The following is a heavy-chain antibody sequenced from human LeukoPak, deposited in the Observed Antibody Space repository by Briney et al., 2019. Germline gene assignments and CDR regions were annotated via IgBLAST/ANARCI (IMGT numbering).Heavy chain of an antibody. CDR1: GLTFSRRW. J-gene: IGHJ4*02. D-gene: IGHD3-10*01. V-gene: IGHV3-7*03. CDR2: IKEDGSQK. Sequence: GGSLRLSCSASGLTFSRRWMGWVRQTPGKGLEWVANIKEDGSQKYYADSVMGRFTISRDNAENSLYLQLNSPRAEDTAMYYCAGDRGYLQFDYWGQGTLVTVSS. CDR3: AGDRGYLQFDY.